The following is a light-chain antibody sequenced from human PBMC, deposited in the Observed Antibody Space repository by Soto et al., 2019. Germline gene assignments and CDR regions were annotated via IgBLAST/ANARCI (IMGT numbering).Light chain of an antibody. J-gene: IGKJ1*01. Sequence: DVVLTQSPLSLPVTLGQPASLSCRSSQSLEYRDGNTFLNWFHQRPGQSPRRLIYQVSNRDSGVPDRFTGSGSGTDFTLRSSRVEAEDVGLYFCMQGTHWPWTFGQGTKVE. CDR1: QSLEYRDGNTF. V-gene: IGKV2-30*01. CDR3: MQGTHWPWT. CDR2: QVS.